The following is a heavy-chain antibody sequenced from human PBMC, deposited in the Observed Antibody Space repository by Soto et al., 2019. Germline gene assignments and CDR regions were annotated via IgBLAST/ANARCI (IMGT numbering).Heavy chain of an antibody. CDR2: IDPSDSQT. CDR3: ARPIYHSATAPSSQYYFDS. Sequence: PGESLKISCKGSGYSFAGYWITWVRQKPGTGLEWMGRIDPSDSQTYYSPSFRGHVTISATKSITTVFLQWSSLRASDPAMYYCARPIYHSATAPSSQYYFDSWGQGPRVTVSS. CDR1: GYSFAGYW. J-gene: IGHJ4*02. V-gene: IGHV5-10-1*01. D-gene: IGHD6-25*01.